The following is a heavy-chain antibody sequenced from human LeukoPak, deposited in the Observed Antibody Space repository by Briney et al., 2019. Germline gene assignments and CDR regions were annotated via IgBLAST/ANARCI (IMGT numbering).Heavy chain of an antibody. D-gene: IGHD2-2*02. CDR2: IYHNGDT. V-gene: IGHV4-30-4*08. J-gene: IGHJ3*02. CDR3: ARAGVVPAAINRAFDI. CDR1: GGSIISGDYY. Sequence: SQTLSLTYFVSGGSIISGDYYWSWIRQPPGKGLEWIGYIYHNGDTYYNTSLRSRVSISVDTSNNQFSLKLNSVTVTDTAVYYCARAGVVPAAINRAFDIWGQGSLVTVSS.